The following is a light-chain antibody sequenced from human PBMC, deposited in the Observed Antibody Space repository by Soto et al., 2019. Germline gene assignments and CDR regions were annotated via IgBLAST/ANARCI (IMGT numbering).Light chain of an antibody. CDR3: QQYGSSPRT. Sequence: EIVLTQSPGTLSLSPGERATLSCRASQSVSSSNLAWFQQKPGQAPRLLIYGASSRATGIPDRFSGSGSGTDFTLTISRVEPEDFAVYYCQQYGSSPRTFGQGTKVDIK. J-gene: IGKJ1*01. CDR1: QSVSSSN. CDR2: GAS. V-gene: IGKV3-20*01.